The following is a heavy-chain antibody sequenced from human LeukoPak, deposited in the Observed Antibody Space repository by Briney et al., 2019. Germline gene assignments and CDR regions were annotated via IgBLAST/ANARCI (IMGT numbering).Heavy chain of an antibody. CDR1: GFTFSSYA. J-gene: IGHJ4*02. CDR2: IKEDGSEK. CDR3: ARDSSGHQ. V-gene: IGHV3-7*01. Sequence: GGSLRLSCAASGFTFSSYAMHWVRQAPGKGLEWVANIKEDGSEKYYGDSVKGRFTISRDNAKNSLYLQMNSLRAEDTAVYYCARDSSGHQWGQGTLVTVSS. D-gene: IGHD3-22*01.